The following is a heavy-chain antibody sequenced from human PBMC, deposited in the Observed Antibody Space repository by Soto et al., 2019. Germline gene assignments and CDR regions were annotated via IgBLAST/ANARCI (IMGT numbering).Heavy chain of an antibody. CDR2: TYYNGDT. J-gene: IGHJ4*02. D-gene: IGHD6-19*01. Sequence: TLSLTCTVSDDSFRGAEYYWSWIRQPLGKGPEWIGYTYYNGDTKYNPALRSRVTMSEDTSKNQFSLRLSSVTAADTAVYFCARGPAYIDGWRTFDLWGRGILVTVSS. CDR1: DDSFRGAEYY. V-gene: IGHV4-61*08. CDR3: ARGPAYIDGWRTFDL.